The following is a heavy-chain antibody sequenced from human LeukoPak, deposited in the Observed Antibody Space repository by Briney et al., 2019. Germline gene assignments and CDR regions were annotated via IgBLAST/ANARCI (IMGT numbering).Heavy chain of an antibody. Sequence: GGSLGLSCAASGITVSSNYMSWVRQAPGKGLEWVSVISSGGSTSNADSVTGRFTISRDNSKNTLYLQMNGLRAEDTAVYYCARDTPPDYWGQGTLVTVSS. CDR1: GITVSSNY. CDR3: ARDTPPDY. V-gene: IGHV3-53*01. J-gene: IGHJ4*02. CDR2: ISSGGST.